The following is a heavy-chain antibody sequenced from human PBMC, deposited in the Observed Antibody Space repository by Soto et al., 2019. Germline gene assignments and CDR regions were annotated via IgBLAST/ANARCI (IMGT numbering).Heavy chain of an antibody. V-gene: IGHV2-5*02. D-gene: IGHD3-22*01. CDR1: GFSLSTSGVG. CDR2: IYWDDDK. CDR3: APTYYYDSSGYYYVHP. Sequence: SGPTMVNPPQTLTLTCTFSGFSLSTSGVGVGWIRQPPGKALEWLALIYWDDDKRYSPSLKSRLTITKDTSKNQVVLTMTNMDPVDTATYYCAPTYYYDSSGYYYVHPWGQGTLVTVS. J-gene: IGHJ5*02.